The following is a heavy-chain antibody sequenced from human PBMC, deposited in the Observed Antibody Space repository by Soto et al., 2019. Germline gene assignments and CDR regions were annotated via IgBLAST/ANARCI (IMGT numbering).Heavy chain of an antibody. D-gene: IGHD3-9*01. J-gene: IGHJ5*02. CDR3: VGVSLTGS. CDR2: IKEDGSDK. Sequence: EVHLVDSGGGLVQPGGSLRLSCVASGFPFSSYWMSWVRQAPGKGLEWVANIKEDGSDKYYVDSVKGRFTISRDNAKHSLYLQMNSLSVEDTAVYYCVGVSLTGSWGQGTLVAVSS. V-gene: IGHV3-7*01. CDR1: GFPFSSYW.